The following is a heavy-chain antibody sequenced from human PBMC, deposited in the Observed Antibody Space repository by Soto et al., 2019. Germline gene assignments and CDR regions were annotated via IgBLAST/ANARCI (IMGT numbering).Heavy chain of an antibody. CDR1: GFTFTSYA. V-gene: IGHV3-30-3*01. Sequence: LVESGGGVVQPGRSLRVSCAASGFTFTSYAMYWVRQAPGKGLEWVATISYEGSKKDYADFVKGRFTISRDNSKNTLYLQMNSLRAEDTAVYYCARDRLYESNTQYYNYGMDVWGQGTKVTVSS. CDR2: ISYEGSKK. D-gene: IGHD3-22*01. J-gene: IGHJ6*02. CDR3: ARDRLYESNTQYYNYGMDV.